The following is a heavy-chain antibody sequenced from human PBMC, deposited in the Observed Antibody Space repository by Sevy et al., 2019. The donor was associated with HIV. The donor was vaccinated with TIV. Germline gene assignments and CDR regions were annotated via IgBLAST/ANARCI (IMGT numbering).Heavy chain of an antibody. CDR2: ISSSSSYT. CDR1: GFTFSDYD. CDR3: ARVTRNIVVVVAAIDY. V-gene: IGHV3-11*06. D-gene: IGHD2-15*01. J-gene: IGHJ4*02. Sequence: GGSLRLSCAASGFTFSDYDMSWIRQAPGKGLEWVSYISSSSSYTNYADSVKGRFTISRDNAKNSLYLQMNSRRAEDTDVYYCARVTRNIVVVVAAIDYWGQGTLVTISS.